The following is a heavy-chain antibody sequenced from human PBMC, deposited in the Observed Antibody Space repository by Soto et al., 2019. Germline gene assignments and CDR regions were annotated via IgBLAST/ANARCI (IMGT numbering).Heavy chain of an antibody. J-gene: IGHJ6*02. Sequence: ASVKVSCKASGYTFTGYYMHWVRQAPGQGLEWMGWINPNSGGTNYAQKFQGWVTMTRDTSISTAYMELSRLRSDDTAVYYCARVGSRYYYGMDVWGQGTTVPVSS. CDR3: ARVGSRYYYGMDV. CDR1: GYTFTGYY. D-gene: IGHD2-15*01. V-gene: IGHV1-2*04. CDR2: INPNSGGT.